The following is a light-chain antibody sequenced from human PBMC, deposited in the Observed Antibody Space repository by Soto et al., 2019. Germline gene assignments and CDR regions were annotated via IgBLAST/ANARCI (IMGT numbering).Light chain of an antibody. CDR2: WAS. CDR1: QSVLYSSNNKNY. J-gene: IGKJ1*01. V-gene: IGKV4-1*01. CDR3: QQYHSTPLT. Sequence: DIVMTQSPDSLAVSLGERATINCKSSQSVLYSSNNKNYLAWYQQKPGQPPKLLIYWASTRESGVPDRFSGSGAGTDFTLTISSLQAEDVAVYFCQQYHSTPLTCGQGTKVEIK.